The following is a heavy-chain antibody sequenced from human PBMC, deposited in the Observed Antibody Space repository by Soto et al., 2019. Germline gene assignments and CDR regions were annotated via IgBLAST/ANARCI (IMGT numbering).Heavy chain of an antibody. CDR2: IIPILGIA. D-gene: IGHD4-17*01. Sequence: QVQLVQSGAEVKKPGSSVKVSCKASGGTFSSYTISWVRQAPGQGLEWMGRIIPILGIANYAQKFQGRVTITADKSTSTAYMELSSLRSEDTAVYYCARDASLNDYGDYKGWGQGTLVTVSS. J-gene: IGHJ4*02. CDR3: ARDASLNDYGDYKG. CDR1: GGTFSSYT. V-gene: IGHV1-69*08.